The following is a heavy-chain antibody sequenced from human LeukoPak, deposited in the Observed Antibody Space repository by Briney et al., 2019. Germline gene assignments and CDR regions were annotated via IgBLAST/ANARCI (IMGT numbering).Heavy chain of an antibody. V-gene: IGHV3-7*01. D-gene: IGHD3-10*01. CDR2: IKQDGSEK. CDR1: GFTFSSYW. J-gene: IGHJ3*02. Sequence: GGSLRLSCAASGFTFSSYWMSWVRQAPGKGLEWVANIKQDGSEKYYVDSVKGRFTISRDNAQNSLYLQMNSLGAEDTAVYYCASGRLEYGDYAIGSGIWGQGTMVTVSS. CDR3: ASGRLEYGDYAIGSGI.